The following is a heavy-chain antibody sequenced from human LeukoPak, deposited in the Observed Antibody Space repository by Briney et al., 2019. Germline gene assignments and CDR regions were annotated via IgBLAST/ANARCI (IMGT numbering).Heavy chain of an antibody. CDR2: IKSKADGETT. D-gene: IGHD1-20*01. CDR3: STLTSRYLPDS. V-gene: IGHV3-15*07. CDR1: GFTFTSAW. Sequence: KLGGSLRLSCGASGFTFTSAWMNWVRQAPGKGLEWVGRIKSKADGETTDYAAPVKGRFTFSRDDSKNMLYLQMNGLKSEDTAVYYCSTLTSRYLPDSWGQGTLVTVSS. J-gene: IGHJ4*02.